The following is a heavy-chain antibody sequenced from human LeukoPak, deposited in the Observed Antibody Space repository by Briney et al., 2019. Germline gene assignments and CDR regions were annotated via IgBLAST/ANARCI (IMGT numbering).Heavy chain of an antibody. V-gene: IGHV3-30*03. Sequence: PGRSLRLSCAASGFTFSSYAMHWVRQAPGKGLEWVALISSDGSNKYYADSVKGRFTISRDNSKNTVYLQMDSLRAEDTAVYYCEGYCSGSYCSRSFDYWGQGTLVTVSS. CDR2: ISSDGSNK. CDR3: EGYCSGSYCSRSFDY. CDR1: GFTFSSYA. D-gene: IGHD2-15*01. J-gene: IGHJ4*02.